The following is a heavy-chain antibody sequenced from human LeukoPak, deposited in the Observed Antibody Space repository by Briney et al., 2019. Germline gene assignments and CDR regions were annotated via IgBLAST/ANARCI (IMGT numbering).Heavy chain of an antibody. Sequence: PGGSLRLSCEVSGFIFRNYGMHWVRRTPGKGLEWVAFIRSDGSDKYYADSVKGRFTISRDNSKNTLYLQMNSLRAEDTAVYYCARAFTGYCNGGTCYSDNWGQGTLVTVSS. CDR3: ARAFTGYCNGGTCYSDN. J-gene: IGHJ4*02. CDR2: IRSDGSDK. V-gene: IGHV3-30*02. CDR1: GFIFRNYG. D-gene: IGHD2-15*01.